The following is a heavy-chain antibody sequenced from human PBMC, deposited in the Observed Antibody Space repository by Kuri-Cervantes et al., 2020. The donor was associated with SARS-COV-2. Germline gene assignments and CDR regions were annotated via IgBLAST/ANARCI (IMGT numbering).Heavy chain of an antibody. CDR3: AIKGAAVAGTGYFQH. CDR1: GFTFSNAW. V-gene: IGHV3-23*01. CDR2: ISGSGGST. D-gene: IGHD6-19*01. Sequence: GESLKISCAASGFTFSNAWMSWVRQAPGKGLEWVSAISGSGGSTYYADSVKGRFTISRDNSKNTLYLQMSSLRAEDTAVYYCAIKGAAVAGTGYFQHWGQGTLVTSPQ. J-gene: IGHJ1*01.